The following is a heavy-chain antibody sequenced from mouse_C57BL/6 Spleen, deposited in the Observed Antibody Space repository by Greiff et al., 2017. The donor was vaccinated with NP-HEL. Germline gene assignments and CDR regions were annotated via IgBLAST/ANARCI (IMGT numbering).Heavy chain of an antibody. CDR1: GYAFSSYW. Sequence: QVQLQQSGAELVKPGASVKISCKASGYAFSSYWMNWVKQRPGKGLEWIGQIYPGDGDTNYNGKFKGKATLTADKSSSTAYMQLSSLTSEDSAVYFCARSPYYSNYPAWFAYWGQGTLVTVSA. D-gene: IGHD2-5*01. CDR2: IYPGDGDT. J-gene: IGHJ3*01. CDR3: ARSPYYSNYPAWFAY. V-gene: IGHV1-80*01.